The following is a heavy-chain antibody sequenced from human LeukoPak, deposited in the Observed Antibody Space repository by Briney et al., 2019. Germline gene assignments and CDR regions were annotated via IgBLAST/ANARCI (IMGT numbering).Heavy chain of an antibody. CDR1: GFTFSSYG. J-gene: IGHJ4*02. CDR2: IWYDGSKK. CDR3: ARVSPEIVVVTGTGAPDY. Sequence: GGSLRLSCAASGFTFSSYGMHWVRQAPGKGLEWGAVIWYDGSKKYYADSVKGRFTISRDNPKNTVYLQMNSLRAEDTAVYYCARVSPEIVVVTGTGAPDYWGQGTLVTVSS. D-gene: IGHD2-21*02. V-gene: IGHV3-33*01.